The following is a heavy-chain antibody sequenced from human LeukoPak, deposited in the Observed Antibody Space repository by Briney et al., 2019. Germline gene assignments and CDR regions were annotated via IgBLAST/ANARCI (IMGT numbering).Heavy chain of an antibody. V-gene: IGHV3-48*01. CDR1: GFIFSSYS. J-gene: IGHJ4*02. D-gene: IGHD4-17*01. CDR2: ISSSSSSTI. CDR3: ARAGQINVLLRSYYFDC. Sequence: GGSLRLSCAASGFIFSSYSMNWVRQAPGKGLEWISYISSSSSSTIYYADSVKGRFTISRDNAKNSLYLQMNSLRAEDTAVYYCARAGQINVLLRSYYFDCWGQGTLVIVSS.